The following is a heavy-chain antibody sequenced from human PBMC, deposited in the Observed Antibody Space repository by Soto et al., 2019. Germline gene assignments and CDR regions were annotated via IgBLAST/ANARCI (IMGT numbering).Heavy chain of an antibody. CDR3: ARHGVDYGDYASYYYYGMDV. D-gene: IGHD4-17*01. CDR2: IYYSGSA. J-gene: IGHJ6*02. CDR1: GGSISSSTYY. V-gene: IGHV4-39*01. Sequence: QVQLQESGPGLVKPSETLSLTCTVSGGSISSSTYYWGWIRQPPGKGLEWLGFIYYSGSAYYNPSLKSRVTISIDTSKNQFSLKLTSVTAADTAVFYCARHGVDYGDYASYYYYGMDVWGRGTTVTVSS.